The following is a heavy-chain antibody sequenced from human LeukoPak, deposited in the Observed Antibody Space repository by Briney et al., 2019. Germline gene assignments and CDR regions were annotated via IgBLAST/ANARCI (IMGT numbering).Heavy chain of an antibody. CDR1: GFTFSGSA. CDR2: IRSKANSYAT. CDR3: TRLEAAAGY. J-gene: IGHJ4*02. Sequence: SGGSLRLSCAASGFTFSGSAMHWVRQASGKGLEWVGRIRSKANSYATAYAASVKGRFTISRDDSKNTAYLQMNSLKTEDTAVYYCTRLEAAAGYWGQGTLVTASS. D-gene: IGHD6-13*01. V-gene: IGHV3-73*01.